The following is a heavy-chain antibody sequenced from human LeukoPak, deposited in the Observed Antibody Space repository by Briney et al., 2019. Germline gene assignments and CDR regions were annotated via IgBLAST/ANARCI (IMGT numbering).Heavy chain of an antibody. Sequence: GGSLRLSCAASGFTFSSYAMSWVRQAPGKGLEWVSAISGSGGSTYYADSVKGRFTISRDNSKNTLYLQMNSLRAEDTAVYYCAKDQGGGYCSSTSCYVGAFDIWGQGTMVTVSS. J-gene: IGHJ3*02. D-gene: IGHD2-2*01. CDR2: ISGSGGST. V-gene: IGHV3-23*01. CDR3: AKDQGGGYCSSTSCYVGAFDI. CDR1: GFTFSSYA.